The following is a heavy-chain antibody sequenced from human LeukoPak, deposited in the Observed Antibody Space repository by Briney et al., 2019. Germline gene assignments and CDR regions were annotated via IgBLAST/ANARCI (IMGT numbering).Heavy chain of an antibody. CDR1: GFTFSSYW. CDR3: ARGNYYGMDV. Sequence: GGSLRLSCAASGFTFSSYWMHWVRQAPGKGLLWVPRINSDGTTTYYADSVKGRFTISRDNAKNTLYLQVNSLRAEDTAVYYCARGNYYGMDVWGQGTTVTVSS. V-gene: IGHV3-74*01. CDR2: INSDGTTT. J-gene: IGHJ6*02.